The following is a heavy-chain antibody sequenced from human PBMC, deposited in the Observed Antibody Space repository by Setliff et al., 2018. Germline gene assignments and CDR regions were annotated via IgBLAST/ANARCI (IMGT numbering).Heavy chain of an antibody. CDR3: ARGNSRSSVWYVVPHFDY. CDR1: GGSITTSSYS. CDR2: IYHSGTT. J-gene: IGHJ4*02. Sequence: SETLSLTCTVSGGSITTSSYSWGWIRQPPGKGLEWIGNIYHSGTTYYNPSLKSRLTLSVDTSKNQFSLELNSVTAADAAIYYCARGNSRSSVWYVVPHFDYWGQGTLVTVSS. V-gene: IGHV4-39*01. D-gene: IGHD6-19*01.